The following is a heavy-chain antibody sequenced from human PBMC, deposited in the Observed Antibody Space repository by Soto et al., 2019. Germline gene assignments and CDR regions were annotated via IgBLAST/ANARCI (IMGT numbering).Heavy chain of an antibody. J-gene: IGHJ4*02. CDR3: TRDIGGRGGY. Sequence: EVQLVESGGGLVQPGGSLRLSCAASGFTFSSYWMHWVRQAPGKGLVWVSRTNEDGSTINYADSVKGRFTISRDNAKNTLYLKMNSMRAEDTAVYYCTRDIGGRGGYWGQGTLVTVSS. D-gene: IGHD3-16*01. CDR1: GFTFSSYW. V-gene: IGHV3-74*01. CDR2: TNEDGSTI.